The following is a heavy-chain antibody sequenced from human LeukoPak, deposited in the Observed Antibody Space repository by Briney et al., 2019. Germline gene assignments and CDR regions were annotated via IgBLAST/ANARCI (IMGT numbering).Heavy chain of an antibody. CDR3: ARDPVGGSTIFDY. CDR2: IYHSGST. J-gene: IGHJ4*02. V-gene: IGHV4-30-4*01. Sequence: SETLSLTCTVSGGSISSGDYYWSWIRQPPGQGLEWIGYIYHSGSTYYNPSLKSRLTISIDTSKNQFSLQLSSVTPEDTAVYYCARDPVGGSTIFDYWGQGTLVTVSS. CDR1: GGSISSGDYY. D-gene: IGHD1-26*01.